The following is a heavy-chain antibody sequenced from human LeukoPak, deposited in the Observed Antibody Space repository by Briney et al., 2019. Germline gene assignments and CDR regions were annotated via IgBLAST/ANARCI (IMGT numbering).Heavy chain of an antibody. CDR1: GVTPRTYT. Sequence: GGSLRLSSAPPGVTPRTYTMTWIRQAPGKGLQWGSVMRGDGDRTYCADSVRGRFPISRNNSKNTMYLQMNNLRAEHTAIYYCAKDRDCSSTGCYVFANWGQGTLVTVSS. V-gene: IGHV3-23*01. CDR3: AKDRDCSSTGCYVFAN. J-gene: IGHJ4*02. CDR2: MRGDGDRT. D-gene: IGHD2-2*01.